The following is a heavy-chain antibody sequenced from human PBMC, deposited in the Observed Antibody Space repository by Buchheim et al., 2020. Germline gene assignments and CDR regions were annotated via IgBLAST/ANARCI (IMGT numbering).Heavy chain of an antibody. D-gene: IGHD3-10*01. CDR2: VSSSSTYI. CDR3: ARGRDLVRGVIKATFDS. V-gene: IGHV3-21*02. Sequence: EVQVVESGGGLVKPGGSLRLSCAASGFSFSSYSMNWVRQAPGKGLEWVSSVSSSSTYIFYAKSVKGRFTISRDNAKKSLYLQMNSLRAEDTAVYYCARGRDLVRGVIKATFDSWGQGTL. J-gene: IGHJ4*02. CDR1: GFSFSSYS.